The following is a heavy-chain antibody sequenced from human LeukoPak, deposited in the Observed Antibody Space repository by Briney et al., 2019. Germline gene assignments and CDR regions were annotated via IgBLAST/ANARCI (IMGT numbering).Heavy chain of an antibody. CDR2: ISSNGGST. D-gene: IGHD1-26*01. V-gene: IGHV3-64*01. J-gene: IGHJ4*02. CDR1: GFTFSSYA. CDR3: ARAHSGSYLHYFDY. Sequence: GGSLRLSCAASGFTFSSYAMHWVRQAPGKGLEYVSAISSNGGSTYYANSVKGRFTISRDNSKNTLYLQMGSLRAEDMAVYYCARAHSGSYLHYFDYWGQGTLVTVSS.